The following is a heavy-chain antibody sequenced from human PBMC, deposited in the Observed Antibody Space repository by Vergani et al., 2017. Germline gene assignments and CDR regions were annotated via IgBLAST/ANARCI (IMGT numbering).Heavy chain of an antibody. CDR3: AKDLGTSSGGGWFDP. Sequence: EVQLEESGGGLVLPGMSLRLSCVASGFTSVGYAMHWVRQAPGKGLEWVSGISWNSNSIGYADSVKGRFTISRDNAKNSLYLQMNSLIAEDTALYYCAKDLGTSSGGGWFDPWGQGTLVTVSS. V-gene: IGHV3-9*02. J-gene: IGHJ5*02. CDR1: GFTSVGYA. CDR2: ISWNSNSI. D-gene: IGHD6-6*01.